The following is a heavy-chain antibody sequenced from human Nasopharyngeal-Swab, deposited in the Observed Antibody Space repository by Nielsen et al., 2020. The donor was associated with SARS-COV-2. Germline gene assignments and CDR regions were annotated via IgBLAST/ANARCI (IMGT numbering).Heavy chain of an antibody. CDR1: GFTLSSYE. CDR3: VRERWRDHDFDA. J-gene: IGHJ4*02. CDR2: ISSTGSTI. Sequence: GGSLRLSCAASGFTLSSYEMNWVRQAPGKGLEWISYISSTGSTIYNADSVKGRFTVSRENAKNSMFLQMISLRAEDTAVYYCVRERWRDHDFDAWGQGTLVIVSS. D-gene: IGHD1-14*01. V-gene: IGHV3-48*03.